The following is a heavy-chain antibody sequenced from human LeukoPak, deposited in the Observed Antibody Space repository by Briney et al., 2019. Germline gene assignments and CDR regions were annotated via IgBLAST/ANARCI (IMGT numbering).Heavy chain of an antibody. CDR1: GGSFINHA. CDR2: IIPVFGTT. D-gene: IGHD3-3*01. Sequence: SVKVSCKASGGSFINHAINWMRQAPGQGLEWMGGIIPVFGTTSYAQKFQGRATITTDGSRSTASLELSSLRSEDTAVYYCARVMAGDSYTVWSHFYYMDIWGQGTPVAVAS. J-gene: IGHJ6*03. V-gene: IGHV1-69*05. CDR3: ARVMAGDSYTVWSHFYYMDI.